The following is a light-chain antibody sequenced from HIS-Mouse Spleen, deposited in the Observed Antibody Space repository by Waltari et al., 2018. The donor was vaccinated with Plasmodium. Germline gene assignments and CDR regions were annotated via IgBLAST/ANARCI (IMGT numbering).Light chain of an antibody. CDR1: ALPKKY. V-gene: IGLV3-10*01. CDR3: YSTDSSGNHRV. Sequence: SYELTQPPSVSVSPGQTARITCSGDALPKKYAYWYQQKSGQAPVLGIYEDSKRPSGIPERFSGSSSGTMATLTICGAQVEDEADYYCYSTDSSGNHRVFGGGTKLTVL. J-gene: IGLJ3*02. CDR2: EDS.